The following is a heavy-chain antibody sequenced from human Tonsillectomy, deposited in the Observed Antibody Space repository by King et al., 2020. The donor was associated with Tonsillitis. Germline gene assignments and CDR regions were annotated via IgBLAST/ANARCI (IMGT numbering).Heavy chain of an antibody. CDR3: ARVIEGATLDYYYGMDV. CDR1: GGSISSYY. V-gene: IGHV4-59*01. D-gene: IGHD1-26*01. Sequence: QLQESGPGLVKPSETLSLTCTVSGGSISSYYWSWIRQPPGKGLEWIGYIYYSGSTNHNPSLKSRVTISVDTSKNQLSLKLSSVTAADTAVYYCARVIEGATLDYYYGMDVWGQGTTVTVSS. J-gene: IGHJ6*02. CDR2: IYYSGST.